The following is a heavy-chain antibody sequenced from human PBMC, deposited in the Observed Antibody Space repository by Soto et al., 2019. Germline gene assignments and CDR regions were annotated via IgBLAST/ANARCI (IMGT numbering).Heavy chain of an antibody. V-gene: IGHV3-23*01. CDR3: AKDSYSNSLPEN. CDR1: GFTFNNYA. Sequence: PGGSLRLSCAASGFTFNNYAMSWVRQAPGRGLEWVSAISGSGGTTYYADSVKGRFNISRDNSKNTLYVQMNSLRAEDTAVYYCAKDSYSNSLPENWGQGALVTVPS. D-gene: IGHD6-6*01. J-gene: IGHJ1*01. CDR2: ISGSGGTT.